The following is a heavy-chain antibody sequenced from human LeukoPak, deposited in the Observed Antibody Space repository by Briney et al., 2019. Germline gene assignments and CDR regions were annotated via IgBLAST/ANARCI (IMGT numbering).Heavy chain of an antibody. V-gene: IGHV4-31*03. CDR1: GGSISSGGYY. CDR3: ARGTNWGSLVGAFDI. Sequence: SETLSLTCSVSGGSISSGGYYWSWIRRHPGKGLEWIGYIYYSGSTYYNPSLKSRVIISVDTSKIQFSLNLSSVTAADTAVYYCARGTNWGSLVGAFDIWGQGTMVTVSS. D-gene: IGHD7-27*01. J-gene: IGHJ3*02. CDR2: IYYSGST.